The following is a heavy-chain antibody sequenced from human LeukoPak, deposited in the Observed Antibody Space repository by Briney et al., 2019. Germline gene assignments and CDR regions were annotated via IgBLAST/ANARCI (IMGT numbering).Heavy chain of an antibody. D-gene: IGHD6-19*01. V-gene: IGHV3-53*01. J-gene: IGHJ4*02. CDR2: IYDSGTT. Sequence: PGGSLRLSCAASGFTVSSNFMSWVRQAPGKGLKWVSIIYDSGTTKYADSVKGRFTISRDNAKNSLYLQMNSLRAEDTAVYYCARAPTWAGNTPDYWGQGTVVTVSS. CDR1: GFTVSSNF. CDR3: ARAPTWAGNTPDY.